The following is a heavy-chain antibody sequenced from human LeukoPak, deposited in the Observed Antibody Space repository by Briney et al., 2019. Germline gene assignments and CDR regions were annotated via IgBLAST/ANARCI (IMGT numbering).Heavy chain of an antibody. Sequence: PGRSLRLSCAASGFTFSSSGMHWLRQAPGKGLEWVAIIWYDGSNQYYADSVKGRFTISRDNSKNALHLQMDSLRAEDTAVYYCAREPTTVSPPGWGQGTLVTVSS. V-gene: IGHV3-33*01. CDR3: AREPTTVSPPG. J-gene: IGHJ4*02. CDR2: IWYDGSNQ. D-gene: IGHD4-11*01. CDR1: GFTFSSSG.